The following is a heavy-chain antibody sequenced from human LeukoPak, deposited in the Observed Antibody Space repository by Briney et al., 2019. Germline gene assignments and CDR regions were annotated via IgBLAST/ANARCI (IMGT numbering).Heavy chain of an antibody. Sequence: GGSLRLSCVVSGFPFSFYELNWVRQARGKGLEWVSNIGASSTPKYYADSVKGRFSISRDNAKSSLYLQMNSLRVEDTAVYYCALLAVASDFDYWGQGALVTVSS. V-gene: IGHV3-48*03. CDR3: ALLAVASDFDY. J-gene: IGHJ4*02. D-gene: IGHD6-19*01. CDR1: GFPFSFYE. CDR2: IGASSTPK.